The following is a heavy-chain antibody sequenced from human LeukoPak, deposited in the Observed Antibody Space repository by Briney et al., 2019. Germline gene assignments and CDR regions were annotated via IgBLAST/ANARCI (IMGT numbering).Heavy chain of an antibody. J-gene: IGHJ4*02. CDR1: GYTFTSYG. CDR3: ARGPLSIAVAGTFAD. CDR2: ISAYNGNT. V-gene: IGHV1-18*01. D-gene: IGHD6-19*01. Sequence: ASVKVSCKASGYTFTSYGISWVRQAPGQGLEWMGWISAYNGNTNYAQKLRGRVTMTTDTSTSTAYMELRSLRSDDTAVYYCARGPLSIAVAGTFADWGQGTLVTVSS.